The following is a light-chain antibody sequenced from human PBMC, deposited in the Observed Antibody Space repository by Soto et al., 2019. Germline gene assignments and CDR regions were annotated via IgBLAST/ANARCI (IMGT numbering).Light chain of an antibody. CDR1: QSVSSN. V-gene: IGKV3-15*01. Sequence: EIVMTQSPATLSVSPGERATLSCTASQSVSSNLAWYQQKPGQAPRLLIYDASTRATGIPARFSGSGSGTELTLIISSLQSEDFAVYYCQQYNNWPTWTFGQGTKVDIK. CDR2: DAS. CDR3: QQYNNWPTWT. J-gene: IGKJ1*01.